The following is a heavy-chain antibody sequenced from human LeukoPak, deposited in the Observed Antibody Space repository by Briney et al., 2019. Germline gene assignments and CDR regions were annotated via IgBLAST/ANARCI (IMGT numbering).Heavy chain of an antibody. V-gene: IGHV1-69*13. CDR3: ARDKLPSGDYFDY. CDR1: GGTFSSYA. Sequence: GASVKVSCTASGGTFSSYAISWVRQAPGQGLEWMGGIIPIFGTANYAQKFQGRVTITADESTSTAYMELSSLRSEDTAVYYCARDKLPSGDYFDYWGQGTLVTVSS. J-gene: IGHJ4*02. CDR2: IIPIFGTA. D-gene: IGHD4-17*01.